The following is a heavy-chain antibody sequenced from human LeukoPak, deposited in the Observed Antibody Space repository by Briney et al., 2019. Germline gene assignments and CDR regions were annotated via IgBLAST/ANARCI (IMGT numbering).Heavy chain of an antibody. V-gene: IGHV3-74*01. Sequence: GGSLRLSCAASGFTFSSYWMHWVRQAPGKGLVWVSRTNSDGSSTNYADSVTGRFTISRDYAKNTLYLQMNSLRTEDTAVYYCARTATVRSFDYWGQGTPVTVSS. D-gene: IGHD4-17*01. CDR3: ARTATVRSFDY. CDR2: TNSDGSST. CDR1: GFTFSSYW. J-gene: IGHJ4*02.